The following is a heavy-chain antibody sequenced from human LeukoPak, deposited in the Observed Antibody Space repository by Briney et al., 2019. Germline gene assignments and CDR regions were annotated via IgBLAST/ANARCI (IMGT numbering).Heavy chain of an antibody. V-gene: IGHV4-61*02. J-gene: IGHJ4*02. CDR3: ARDHDYGDYYEY. D-gene: IGHD4-17*01. CDR2: IYTSGST. Sequence: KSSETLSLTCTVSGGSISSGSSNWSWIRQPAGKGLEWIGRIYTSGSTNYNPSLKSRVTISVDTSKNQFSLKLSSVTAADTAVYYCARDHDYGDYYEYWGQGTLVTVSS. CDR1: GGSISSGSSN.